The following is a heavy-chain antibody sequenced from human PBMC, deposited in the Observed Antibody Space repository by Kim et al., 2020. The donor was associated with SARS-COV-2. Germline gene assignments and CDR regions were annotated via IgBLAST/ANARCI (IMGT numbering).Heavy chain of an antibody. Sequence: GGSLRLSCAASGFTFSSYGMHWVRQAPGKGLEWVAVISYDGSNKYYADSVKGRFTISRDNSKNTLYLQMNSLRAEDTAVYYCAKEGRAAAGRGGFDPWGQGTLVTVSS. CDR1: GFTFSSYG. V-gene: IGHV3-30*18. D-gene: IGHD6-13*01. CDR2: ISYDGSNK. CDR3: AKEGRAAAGRGGFDP. J-gene: IGHJ5*02.